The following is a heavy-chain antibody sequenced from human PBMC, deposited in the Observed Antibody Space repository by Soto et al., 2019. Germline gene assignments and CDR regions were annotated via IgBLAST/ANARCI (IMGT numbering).Heavy chain of an antibody. Sequence: QVQLQQWGDGLLKPSETLSLTCAVYGGSFSSYYWNWIRQSPGKGLEWIGDINRIGSANYNPSLTGRGTMSVDSSKNQFYLRLTSVTAADTAMYYCARGGVDMIRGITGKRTWLDPWGQGTLVIVS. CDR3: ARGGVDMIRGITGKRTWLDP. CDR2: INRIGSA. V-gene: IGHV4-34*01. CDR1: GGSFSSYY. D-gene: IGHD3-10*01. J-gene: IGHJ5*02.